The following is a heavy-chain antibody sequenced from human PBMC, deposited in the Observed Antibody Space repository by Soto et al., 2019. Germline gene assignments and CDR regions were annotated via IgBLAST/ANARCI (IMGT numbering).Heavy chain of an antibody. Sequence: GGSLRLSCAASGFTVSNNYMTWVRQAPGKGLEWVSIIYSGGSTYYADSVKGRFTISRDNSKNSLYLQINNLRDEDTAVYYCAREGLLWFGELIRNYYNFALDVWGQGTTVTVSS. CDR3: AREGLLWFGELIRNYYNFALDV. V-gene: IGHV3-53*01. J-gene: IGHJ6*02. CDR1: GFTVSNNY. CDR2: IYSGGST. D-gene: IGHD3-10*01.